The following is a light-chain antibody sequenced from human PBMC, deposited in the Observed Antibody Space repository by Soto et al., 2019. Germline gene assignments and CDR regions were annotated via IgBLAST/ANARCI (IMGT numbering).Light chain of an antibody. V-gene: IGLV1-40*01. CDR3: QSYDSSLSGYV. CDR1: SSNIGAAYD. CDR2: ANS. J-gene: IGLJ1*01. Sequence: QSGLTQPPSGSRTIGQRVTISCTGSSSNIGAAYDVHRYQQLPGTGPKLLIYANSNRPSGVPDRFPGSKSGTSASLAITGLRAEDEADYYCQSYDSSLSGYVFGTGTKVTVL.